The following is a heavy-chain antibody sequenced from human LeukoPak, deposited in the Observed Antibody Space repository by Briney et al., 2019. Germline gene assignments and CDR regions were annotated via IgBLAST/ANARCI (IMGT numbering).Heavy chain of an antibody. Sequence: GGSLRLSCAASGFTFSYYWMSWVRQTPGKGLEWVANIKQDGSEKYYVDSVKGRFTISRDNSKNALYLQMNSLRAEDTAVYYCASERANSGWYGFDYWGQGTLVTVSS. D-gene: IGHD6-19*01. CDR3: ASERANSGWYGFDY. CDR2: IKQDGSEK. J-gene: IGHJ4*02. V-gene: IGHV3-7*05. CDR1: GFTFSYYW.